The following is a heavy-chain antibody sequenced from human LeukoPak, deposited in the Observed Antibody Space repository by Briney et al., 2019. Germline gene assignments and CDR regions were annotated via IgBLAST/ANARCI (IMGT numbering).Heavy chain of an antibody. CDR3: EPWTPARWYFDY. CDR1: GFTFSSYA. D-gene: IGHD3/OR15-3a*01. CDR2: ISGSGGST. J-gene: IGHJ4*02. Sequence: PGGSLRLSCAASGFTFSSYAMSWVRQAPGKGLEWVSAISGSGGSTYYADSVKGRFTISRDNSKNTLYLQMNSLRAEDTAVYYCEPWTPARWYFDYWGQGTLVTVSS. V-gene: IGHV3-23*01.